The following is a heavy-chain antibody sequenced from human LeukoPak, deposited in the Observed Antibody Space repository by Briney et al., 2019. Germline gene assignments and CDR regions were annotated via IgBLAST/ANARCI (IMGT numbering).Heavy chain of an antibody. V-gene: IGHV4-34*01. CDR3: ARTSSAWYFVDC. D-gene: IGHD6-19*01. CDR2: INHSGST. J-gene: IGHJ4*02. CDR1: GGSFSGYY. Sequence: SETLSLTCAVYGGSFSGYYWSWIRQPPGKGLEWIGEINHSGSTNYNPSLRSRVTISVDTSKNQFSLKLSSVTAADTAIYYCARTSSAWYFVDCWGQGTLVTVSS.